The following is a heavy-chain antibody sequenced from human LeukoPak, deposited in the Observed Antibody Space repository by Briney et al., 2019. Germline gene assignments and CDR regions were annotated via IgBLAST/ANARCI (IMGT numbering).Heavy chain of an antibody. CDR3: ARGMRGPDAFDI. CDR2: IKQDGSEK. Sequence: GGSLRLSCAASGFTFSSYWMSWVRQAPGKGLEWVANIKQDGSEKYYVDSVKDRFTISRDNSKNTLYLQMNSLRAEDTAVYYCARGMRGPDAFDIWGQGTMVTVSS. J-gene: IGHJ3*02. V-gene: IGHV3-7*01. CDR1: GFTFSSYW.